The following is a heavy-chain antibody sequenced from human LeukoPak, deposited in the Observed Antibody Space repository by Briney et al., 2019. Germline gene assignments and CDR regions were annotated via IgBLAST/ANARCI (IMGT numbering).Heavy chain of an antibody. CDR3: ARDVATGWELSTEDAFDI. Sequence: ASVKVSCKASGYTFTSYGISWVRQAPGQGLEWMGWISAYNGNTNYAQKLQGRVTMTTDTSTSTAYMELRSLRSDDTAVYYCARDVATGWELSTEDAFDIWGQGTMVTVSS. V-gene: IGHV1-18*01. CDR1: GYTFTSYG. CDR2: ISAYNGNT. J-gene: IGHJ3*02. D-gene: IGHD1-26*01.